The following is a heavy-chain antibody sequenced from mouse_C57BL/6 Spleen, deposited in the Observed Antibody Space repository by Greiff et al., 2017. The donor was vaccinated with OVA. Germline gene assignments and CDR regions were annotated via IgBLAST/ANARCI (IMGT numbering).Heavy chain of an antibody. CDR1: GFTFSSYA. J-gene: IGHJ1*03. CDR2: ISSGGDYI. CDR3: TREPYYYGSSYGYFDV. D-gene: IGHD1-1*01. Sequence: EVQVVESGEGLVKPGGSLKLSCAASGFTFSSYAMSWVRQTPEKRLEWVAYISSGGDYIYYADTVKGRFTISRDNARNTLYLQMSSLKSEDTAMYYCTREPYYYGSSYGYFDVWGTGTTVTVSS. V-gene: IGHV5-9-1*02.